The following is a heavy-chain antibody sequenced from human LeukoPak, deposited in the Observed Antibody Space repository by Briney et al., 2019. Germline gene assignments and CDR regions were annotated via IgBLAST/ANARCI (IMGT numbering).Heavy chain of an antibody. V-gene: IGHV3-30*04. CDR1: GFTFSSYA. CDR2: ISYDGSNK. J-gene: IGHJ6*02. D-gene: IGHD3-10*01. Sequence: GGSLRLSCAASGFTFSSYAMHWVRQAPGKGLEWVAVISYDGSNKYYADSVKGRFTISRDNSKNTLYLQMNSLRAEDTAVYYCAGERITMVRGIYYYYGMDVWGQGTTVTVSS. CDR3: AGERITMVRGIYYYYGMDV.